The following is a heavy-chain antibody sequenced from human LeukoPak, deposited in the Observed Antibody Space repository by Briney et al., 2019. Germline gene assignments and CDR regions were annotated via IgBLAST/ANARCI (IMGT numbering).Heavy chain of an antibody. Sequence: HPGRSLRLSCAGSGFTFSTYWMTWVRQAPGKGLEWVANINQDGGEKYYVDSVKGRFTISRDNAKNSLYLQMNSLRAEDTAVYYCASSGWYKGVAFDIWGQGTMVTVSS. D-gene: IGHD6-19*01. CDR2: INQDGGEK. CDR3: ASSGWYKGVAFDI. J-gene: IGHJ3*02. CDR1: GFTFSTYW. V-gene: IGHV3-7*03.